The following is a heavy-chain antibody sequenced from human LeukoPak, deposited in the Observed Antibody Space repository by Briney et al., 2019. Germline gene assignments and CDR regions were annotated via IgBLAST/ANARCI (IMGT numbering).Heavy chain of an antibody. CDR2: ISYDGSNK. Sequence: GGSLRLSCAASGFTVSSNYMSWVRQAPGKGLEWVAVISYDGSNKYYADSVKGRFTISRDNSKNTLYLQMNSLRAEDTAVYYCAKGSSGTWGQGTLVTVSS. CDR1: GFTVSSNY. J-gene: IGHJ4*02. CDR3: AKGSSGT. V-gene: IGHV3-30*18. D-gene: IGHD1-1*01.